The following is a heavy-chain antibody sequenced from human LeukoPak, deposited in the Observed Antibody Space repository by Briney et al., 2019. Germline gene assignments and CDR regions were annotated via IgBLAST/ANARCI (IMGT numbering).Heavy chain of an antibody. V-gene: IGHV4-59*01. CDR2: IYYSGST. D-gene: IGHD6-13*01. Sequence: PSETLSLTCTVSGGSISSYYWSWIRQPPGKGLEWIEYIYYSGSTNYNPSLKSRVTISVDTSKNQFSLKLSSVTAADTAVYYCAREGQLAYFDYWGQGTLVTVSS. CDR3: AREGQLAYFDY. J-gene: IGHJ4*02. CDR1: GGSISSYY.